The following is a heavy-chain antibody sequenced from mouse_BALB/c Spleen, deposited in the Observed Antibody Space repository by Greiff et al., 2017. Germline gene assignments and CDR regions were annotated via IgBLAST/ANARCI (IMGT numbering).Heavy chain of an antibody. CDR2: IDPETGGT. Sequence: VKLQESGAELVRPGASVTLSCKASGYTFTDYEMHWVKQTPVHGLEWIGAIDPETGGTAYNQKFKGKATLTVDKSSSTAYMQLSSPTSEDSAVYYCASGYYGSSYYWGQGTTLTVSS. J-gene: IGHJ2*01. CDR3: ASGYYGSSYY. CDR1: GYTFTDYE. V-gene: IGHV1-15*01. D-gene: IGHD1-1*01.